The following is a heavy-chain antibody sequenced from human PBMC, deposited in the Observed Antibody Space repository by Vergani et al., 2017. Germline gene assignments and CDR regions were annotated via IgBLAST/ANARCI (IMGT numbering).Heavy chain of an antibody. Sequence: QVQLQQWGAGLLKPSETLSLTCAVYGGSFSGYYWNWIRQPPGKGLEWIGEINHSGSTNYNPSLKSRVTISVDTSKNQFSLKLSSVTAADTAVYYCARGSQGTATKNYYYYYMDVWGKGTTVTVSS. CDR2: INHSGST. CDR3: ARGSQGTATKNYYYYYMDV. CDR1: GGSFSGYY. V-gene: IGHV4-34*01. D-gene: IGHD5-12*01. J-gene: IGHJ6*03.